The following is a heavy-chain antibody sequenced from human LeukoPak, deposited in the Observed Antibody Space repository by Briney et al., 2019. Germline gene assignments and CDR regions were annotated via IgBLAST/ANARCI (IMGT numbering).Heavy chain of an antibody. J-gene: IGHJ4*02. D-gene: IGHD3-22*01. CDR2: ISVRSNYI. Sequence: GGSLRLSCVASGYTFSSFSINWVRQAPGKGLEWVSSISVRSNYIYYPDSVSGRFSISRDDGRNSVYLQMDSLRGDDTAVYYCARLRRSSDSSGYYYYYDYWGQGTLVTVSS. CDR1: GYTFSSFS. CDR3: ARLRRSSDSSGYYYYYDY. V-gene: IGHV3-21*01.